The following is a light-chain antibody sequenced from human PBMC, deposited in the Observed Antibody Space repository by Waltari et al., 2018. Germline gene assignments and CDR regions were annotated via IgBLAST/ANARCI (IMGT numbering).Light chain of an antibody. CDR2: KAS. Sequence: DVEMTQSPLSLPVTLGQPASISCRSSQSLVHSDGNTYLNWFQQRPGQSPRRLIYKASNRESGVPDRFSGSGSGTDFILKISRVEAEDVGVYYCMQATHRPYTFGQGTKLGIK. CDR1: QSLVHSDGNTY. CDR3: MQATHRPYT. V-gene: IGKV2-30*02. J-gene: IGKJ2*01.